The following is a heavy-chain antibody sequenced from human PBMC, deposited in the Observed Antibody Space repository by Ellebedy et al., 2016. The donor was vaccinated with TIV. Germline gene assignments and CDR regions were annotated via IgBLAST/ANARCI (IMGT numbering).Heavy chain of an antibody. D-gene: IGHD6-13*01. V-gene: IGHV3-21*01. CDR2: ISSSIYYI. Sequence: PGGSLRLSCAASGFTFSSYSMNWVRQAPGKGLEWVSSISSSIYYIYYADSVKGRFTISRDNAKNSLYLQMNSLRAEDTAVYYCARSVAGRDYYFDYWGQGNLVTVSS. CDR3: ARSVAGRDYYFDY. CDR1: GFTFSSYS. J-gene: IGHJ4*02.